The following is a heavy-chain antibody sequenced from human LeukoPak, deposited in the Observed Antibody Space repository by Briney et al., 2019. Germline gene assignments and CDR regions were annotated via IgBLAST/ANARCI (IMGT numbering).Heavy chain of an antibody. CDR1: DDSITMYY. CDR2: IYYSGST. J-gene: IGHJ3*02. D-gene: IGHD3-10*01. CDR3: AKSNGYGLVDI. V-gene: IGHV4-59*12. Sequence: NPSETLSLTCSVSDDSITMYYWTWIRQPPGKGLEWIGYIYYSGSTNYNPSLKSRVTISVDTSRNQFSLKLNSVTAADTAVYYCAKSNGYGLVDIWGQGTMVTVSS.